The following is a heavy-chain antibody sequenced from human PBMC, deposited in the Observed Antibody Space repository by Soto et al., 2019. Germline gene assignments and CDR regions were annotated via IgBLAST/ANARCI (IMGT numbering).Heavy chain of an antibody. CDR2: INPSGGST. V-gene: IGHV1-46*01. CDR3: ARGPPEADYYDSSGYYYY. D-gene: IGHD3-22*01. CDR1: GYTFTSYY. J-gene: IGHJ4*02. Sequence: ASVKVSCKASGYTFTSYYMHWVRQAPGQGLEWMGIINPSGGSTSYAQKFQGRVTMTRDTSTSTVYMELSSLRSEDTAVYYCARGPPEADYYDSSGYYYYWGQGTLVTVSS.